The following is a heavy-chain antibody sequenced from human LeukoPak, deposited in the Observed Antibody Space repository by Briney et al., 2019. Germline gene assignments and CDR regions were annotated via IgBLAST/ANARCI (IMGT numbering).Heavy chain of an antibody. V-gene: IGHV3-23*01. CDR2: ISGSGDIT. Sequence: PGGSLRLSCAASGFTFSSYEMNWVRQAPGKGLEWVSGISGSGDITYYANSVKGRFTISRDNSKNTVYLQVNSLRAEDTAVYYCEQDLSWLHFENWGQGTLVTVAS. D-gene: IGHD5-12*01. CDR3: EQDLSWLHFEN. J-gene: IGHJ4*02. CDR1: GFTFSSYE.